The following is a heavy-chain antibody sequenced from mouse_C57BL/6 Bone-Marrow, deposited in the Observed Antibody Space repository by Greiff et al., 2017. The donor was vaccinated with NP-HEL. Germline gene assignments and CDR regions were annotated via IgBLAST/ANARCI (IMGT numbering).Heavy chain of an antibody. CDR3: ARWSNYQAWFAY. D-gene: IGHD2-5*01. J-gene: IGHJ3*01. CDR1: GYAFSSYW. V-gene: IGHV1-80*01. Sequence: VQLKQSGAELVKPGASVKISCKASGYAFSSYWMNWVKQRPGKGLEWIGQIYPGDGDTNYNGKFKGKATLTADKSSSTAYMQLSSLTSEDSAVYFCARWSNYQAWFAYWGQGTLVTVSA. CDR2: IYPGDGDT.